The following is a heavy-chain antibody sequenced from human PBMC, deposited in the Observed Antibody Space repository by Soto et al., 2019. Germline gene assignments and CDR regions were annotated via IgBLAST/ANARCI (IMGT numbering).Heavy chain of an antibody. Sequence: GGSLRLSCSASGFIFSDYAMHWVRLTPGKGLEFVSAISNNGGSTNDAPSVWGRFTISRDNSKNTVYLEMSSLRVGDTAVYYCVKDPSRGGWYGLFLHWGQGTVVTVSS. D-gene: IGHD6-19*01. V-gene: IGHV3-64D*06. J-gene: IGHJ1*01. CDR1: GFIFSDYA. CDR3: VKDPSRGGWYGLFLH. CDR2: ISNNGGST.